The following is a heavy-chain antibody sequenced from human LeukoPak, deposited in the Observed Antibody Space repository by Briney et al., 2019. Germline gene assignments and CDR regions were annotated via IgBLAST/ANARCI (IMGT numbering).Heavy chain of an antibody. V-gene: IGHV3-48*04. J-gene: IGHJ4*02. CDR1: GFPFIEYS. CDR3: ARDHNYAFDN. CDR2: IGSDSGNT. D-gene: IGHD1-1*01. Sequence: GGSLRLFCTASGFPFIEYSMHWVRPAPGKGREWISYIGSDSGNTKSADSVRARFTISADNANNSLYPQMNSLRVEDTAVYYCARDHNYAFDNWGQGTLVSVSS.